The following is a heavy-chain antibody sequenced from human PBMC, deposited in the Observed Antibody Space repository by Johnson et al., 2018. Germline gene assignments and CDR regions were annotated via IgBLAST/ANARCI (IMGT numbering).Heavy chain of an antibody. CDR3: AAWSGDSRDLEH. V-gene: IGHV3-30*03. CDR1: GFIFSNYG. CDR2: ISLDGSRK. Sequence: QVQLQESGGGVVEPGRSLRLSCEASGFIFSNYGMYWVRQAPGKGLEWVAGISLDGSRKYYGDPVRGRFTISRDNSVSTLSLEMNNLRAEDTAVYFCAAWSGDSRDLEHWGQGTLVTVSS. D-gene: IGHD3-3*01. J-gene: IGHJ1*01.